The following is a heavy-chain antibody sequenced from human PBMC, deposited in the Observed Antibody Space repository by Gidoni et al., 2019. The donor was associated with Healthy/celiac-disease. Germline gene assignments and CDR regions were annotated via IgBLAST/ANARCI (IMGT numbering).Heavy chain of an antibody. V-gene: IGHV3-64D*09. D-gene: IGHD3-10*01. CDR2: ISNIGGST. Sequence: EVQMVESGGGLVQPGGSLSLSCSASGVTFRSYAMHWVRQAPGKGLEYVSTISNIGGSTYYADSVKGRFTISRDNSKNTLYLQMSSLRAEDTAVYYCVKGMRGSDAFDIWGQGTMVTVSS. CDR1: GVTFRSYA. CDR3: VKGMRGSDAFDI. J-gene: IGHJ3*02.